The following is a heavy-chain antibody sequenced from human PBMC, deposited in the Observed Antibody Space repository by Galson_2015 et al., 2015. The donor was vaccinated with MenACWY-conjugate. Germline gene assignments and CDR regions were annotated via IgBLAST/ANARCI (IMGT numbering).Heavy chain of an antibody. D-gene: IGHD1-14*01. J-gene: IGHJ3*02. CDR2: IDWDDDK. Sequence: PALVKPTQPLTLPCTFSGFSLSTSGMRVSWIRQPPGKALEWLARIDWDDDKFYSTSLKTRLTISKDTSKNQVVLTMTNMDPVDTATYYCARIPATTIDAFDIWGQGTMVTVSS. V-gene: IGHV2-70*04. CDR1: GFSLSTSGMR. CDR3: ARIPATTIDAFDI.